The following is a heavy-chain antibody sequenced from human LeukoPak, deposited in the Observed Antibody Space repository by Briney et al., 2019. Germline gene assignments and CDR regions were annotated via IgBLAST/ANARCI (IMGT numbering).Heavy chain of an antibody. CDR1: GGTFSSYA. D-gene: IGHD1-7*01. J-gene: IGHJ4*02. CDR2: IIPIFGTA. Sequence: ASVKVSCKASGGTFSSYAISWVRQAPGQGLEWMGGIIPIFGTANYAQKFQGRVTMTRDTSTSTVYMELSSLRSEDTAVYYCARGGREDHNLNYMYFDYWGQGTLVTASS. V-gene: IGHV1-69*05. CDR3: ARGGREDHNLNYMYFDY.